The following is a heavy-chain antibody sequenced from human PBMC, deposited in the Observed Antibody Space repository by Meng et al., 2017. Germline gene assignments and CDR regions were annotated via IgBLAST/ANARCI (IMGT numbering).Heavy chain of an antibody. V-gene: IGHV4-4*02. CDR2: IYHSGST. D-gene: IGHD3-10*01. Sequence: QQQERGPGVGKPSGTLSLPCAVSGGSISSSNWWSWVRQPPGQGLGWIGKIYHSGSTNYTPSLKSRVTISVDKSKTQFSLKLSSVTAADTAVYYCASRATMVRGVPNWFDPWGQGTLVTVSS. CDR1: GGSISSSNW. J-gene: IGHJ5*02. CDR3: ASRATMVRGVPNWFDP.